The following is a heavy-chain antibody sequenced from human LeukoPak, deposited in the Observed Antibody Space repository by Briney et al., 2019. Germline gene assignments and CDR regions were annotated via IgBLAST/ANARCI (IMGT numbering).Heavy chain of an antibody. D-gene: IGHD6-19*01. V-gene: IGHV4-34*01. J-gene: IGHJ4*02. CDR1: VGSSSGSLRTNY. Sequence: PSETLSLSSAVPVGSSSGSLRTNYWARIRERPGKGLEWIGEINHSGSTTYNPSLKSRVTISIDTSKNHFSLKLSSVTAADTAMYYCARNGWYSVDYWGQGTQVIVSS. CDR3: ARNGWYSVDY. CDR2: INHSGST.